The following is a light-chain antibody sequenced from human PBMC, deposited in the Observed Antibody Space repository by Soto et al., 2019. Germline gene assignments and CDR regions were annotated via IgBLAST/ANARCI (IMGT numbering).Light chain of an antibody. CDR2: DND. CDR1: SSNTGNNY. CDR3: GTWDNSLNAYV. Sequence: QSVLTQPPSVSAAPGQRVSISCSGSSSNTGNNYVSWYQQLPGTAPKLLIYDNDKRPSGIPDRFSGSKSGTSATLGITGLQTGDEADYCCGTWDNSLNAYVFGAGTKVTVL. V-gene: IGLV1-51*01. J-gene: IGLJ1*01.